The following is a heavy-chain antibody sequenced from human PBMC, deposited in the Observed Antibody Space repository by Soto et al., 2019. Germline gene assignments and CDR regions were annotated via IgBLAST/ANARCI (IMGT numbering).Heavy chain of an antibody. D-gene: IGHD3-3*01. J-gene: IGHJ3*02. CDR1: GFVCSHYW. V-gene: IGHV3-7*01. Sequence: GGSLRLSCAASGFVCSHYWMNWVRQTPGKGLEWVANIKEDGSEEYYVDSVKGRFTISRDNAKNSLYLQMNSLRAGDTAVYYCASSTIFGVVNDDAFDIWGQGTMVTVSS. CDR2: IKEDGSEE. CDR3: ASSTIFGVVNDDAFDI.